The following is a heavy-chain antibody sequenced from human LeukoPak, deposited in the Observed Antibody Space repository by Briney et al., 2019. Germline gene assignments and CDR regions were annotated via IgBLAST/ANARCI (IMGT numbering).Heavy chain of an antibody. CDR2: IYTSGST. CDR3: ARASMVRGVIMGAFDI. D-gene: IGHD3-10*01. V-gene: IGHV4-61*02. CDR1: GGSISSGSYY. J-gene: IGHJ3*02. Sequence: PSQTLSLTCTVSGGSISSGSYYWSWIRQPAGKGLEWIGRIYTSGSTNYNPSLKSRVTISVDTSKNQFSLKLSSVTAADTAVYYCARASMVRGVIMGAFDIWGQGTMVTVSS.